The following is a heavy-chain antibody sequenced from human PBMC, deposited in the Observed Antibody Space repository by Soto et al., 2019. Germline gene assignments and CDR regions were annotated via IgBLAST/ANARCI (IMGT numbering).Heavy chain of an antibody. CDR3: ARESSGWDPNELKSYYYYGMDV. V-gene: IGHV4-31*03. Sequence: SETLSLTCTVSGGSISSGGYYWSWIRQHPGKGLEWIGYIYYSGSTYYNPSLKSRVTISVDTSKNQFSLKLSSVTAADTAVYYCARESSGWDPNELKSYYYYGMDVWGQGTTVTVSS. CDR2: IYYSGST. D-gene: IGHD6-19*01. CDR1: GGSISSGGYY. J-gene: IGHJ6*02.